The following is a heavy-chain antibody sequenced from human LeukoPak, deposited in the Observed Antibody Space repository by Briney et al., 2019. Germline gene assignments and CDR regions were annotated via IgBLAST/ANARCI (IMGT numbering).Heavy chain of an antibody. V-gene: IGHV4-39*01. CDR1: GGSISSSSYY. CDR3: ARASSPWRSGTYFDY. Sequence: PSETLSLTCTVSGGSISSSSYYWGWIRQPPGKGLEWIGSIYYSGSTYYNPSLKSRVTISVDTSKNQFSLKLSSVTAADTAVYYCARASSPWRSGTYFDYWGQGTLVTVSS. J-gene: IGHJ4*02. CDR2: IYYSGST. D-gene: IGHD3-3*01.